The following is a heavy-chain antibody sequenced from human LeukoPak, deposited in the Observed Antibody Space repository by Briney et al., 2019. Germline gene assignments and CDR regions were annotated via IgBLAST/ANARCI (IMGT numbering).Heavy chain of an antibody. CDR3: AKGYCSGFPCYSRFDP. J-gene: IGHJ5*02. CDR1: GFTFSSYA. CDR2: ISGSGGTT. V-gene: IGHV3-23*01. D-gene: IGHD2-15*01. Sequence: GGSLRLSCAASGFTFSSYAMSWVRQAPGKGLEWVSGISGSGGTTYHADSVKGRFTISRDNSRNTLYLQMNSLRAEDTAVYYCAKGYCSGFPCYSRFDPWGQEPWSPSPQ.